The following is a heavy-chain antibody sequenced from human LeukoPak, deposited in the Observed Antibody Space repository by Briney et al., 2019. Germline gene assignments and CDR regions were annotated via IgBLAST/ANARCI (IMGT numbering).Heavy chain of an antibody. D-gene: IGHD4-11*01. CDR1: GFTFSSYS. J-gene: IGHJ4*02. CDR3: ARAYRNYGDY. Sequence: PGGSLRLSCAASGFTFSSYSMNWVRQAPGKGLEWISYISSASNTIYYADSVKGRFTISRDDAKNSVYLQMNSLRAEDTAVYYCARAYRNYGDYWGQGTLVTVSS. V-gene: IGHV3-48*01. CDR2: ISSASNTI.